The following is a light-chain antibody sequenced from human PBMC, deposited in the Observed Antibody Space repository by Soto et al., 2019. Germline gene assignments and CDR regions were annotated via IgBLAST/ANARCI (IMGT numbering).Light chain of an antibody. CDR1: SSDVGGYNF. V-gene: IGLV2-8*01. CDR3: SSYAGSNNLV. J-gene: IGLJ1*01. CDR2: AVS. Sequence: QSVLTQPPSASGSPGQSLTISCTVTSSDVGGYNFVSWYQHNPGKAPKLMIFAVSRRPSGVPDRFSGSKSGNTASLTVSGLQAEDEADYYCSSYAGSNNLVFGTGTKVTVL.